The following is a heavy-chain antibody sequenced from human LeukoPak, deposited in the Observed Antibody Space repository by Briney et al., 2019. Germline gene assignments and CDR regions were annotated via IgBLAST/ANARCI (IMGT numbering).Heavy chain of an antibody. D-gene: IGHD6-13*01. CDR1: GGSFSGYY. V-gene: IGHV4-34*01. CDR2: INHSGST. J-gene: IGHJ4*02. CDR3: ALLVAAPAYFDY. Sequence: KPSETLSLTCAVYGGSFSGYYWSWIRQPPGKGLEWIGEINHSGSTNYNPSLKSRVTISVDTSKNQFSLKLTSVTAADTAVYYCALLVAAPAYFDYWGQGTLVTVSS.